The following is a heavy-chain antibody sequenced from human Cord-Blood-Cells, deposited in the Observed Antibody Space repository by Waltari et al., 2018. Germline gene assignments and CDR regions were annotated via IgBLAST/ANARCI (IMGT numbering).Heavy chain of an antibody. Sequence: EVQLVESGGGLIQPGGSLRLSCAASGFTGGSNYTRWVRQAPGKGLEWVSVIYSGGSTYYADSVKGRFTISRDNSKNTLYLQMNSLRAEDTAVYYCARFTYGDAFDIWGQGTMVTVSS. CDR1: GFTGGSNY. V-gene: IGHV3-53*01. CDR2: IYSGGST. D-gene: IGHD4-17*01. J-gene: IGHJ3*02. CDR3: ARFTYGDAFDI.